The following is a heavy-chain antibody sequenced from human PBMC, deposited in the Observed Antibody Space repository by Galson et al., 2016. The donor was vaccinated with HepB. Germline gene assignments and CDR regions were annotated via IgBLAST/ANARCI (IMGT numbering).Heavy chain of an antibody. J-gene: IGHJ4*02. CDR3: ARAFRYGTGWYGRNDC. V-gene: IGHV3-23*01. D-gene: IGHD6-19*01. CDR2: INGGSA. Sequence: SLRLSCAASGFTLNSFAMSWVRQAPGKGLEWVSAINGGSAHYADSVQGRFTISRDTSKNTLYLEMNSLRAEDTAIYYRARAFRYGTGWYGRNDCWGQGTLVTVSS. CDR1: GFTLNSFA.